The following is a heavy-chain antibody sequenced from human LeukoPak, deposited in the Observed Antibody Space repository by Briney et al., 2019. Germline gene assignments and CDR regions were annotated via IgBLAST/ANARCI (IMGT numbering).Heavy chain of an antibody. D-gene: IGHD1-26*01. Sequence: SETLSLTCTVSGGSISTYYWSWIRQPPGKGLEWIGYIYTTESTNYNPSLESRVTISVDTSKNQFSLKLSSVTAADTAVYYCARQTCYSGRCYNYYHYGMDVWGQGTTVTVSS. V-gene: IGHV4-4*08. CDR2: IYTTEST. J-gene: IGHJ6*02. CDR3: ARQTCYSGRCYNYYHYGMDV. CDR1: GGSISTYY.